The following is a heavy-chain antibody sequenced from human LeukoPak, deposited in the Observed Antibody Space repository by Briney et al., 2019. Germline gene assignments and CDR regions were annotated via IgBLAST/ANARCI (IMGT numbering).Heavy chain of an antibody. CDR2: ISPSGDIT. CDR1: GFTFSSYS. V-gene: IGHV3-23*01. CDR3: VRDLHWGGFDV. D-gene: IGHD7-27*01. J-gene: IGHJ3*01. Sequence: GGSLRLSCAASGFTFSSYSMNWVRQAPGKGLEWVSGISPSGDITYYADAVMGRFSISRDNPKSTVSLQMSSLRAEDTALYYCVRDLHWGGFDVWGQGTMVTVSS.